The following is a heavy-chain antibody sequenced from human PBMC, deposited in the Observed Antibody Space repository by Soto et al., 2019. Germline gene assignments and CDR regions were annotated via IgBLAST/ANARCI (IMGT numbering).Heavy chain of an antibody. CDR1: GGTFSSYA. CDR2: IIPIFGTA. V-gene: IGHV1-69*12. D-gene: IGHD3-10*01. Sequence: QVQLVQSGAEVKKPGSSVKVSCKASGGTFSSYASNWVRQAPGQGLEWMGGIIPIFGTANYAQKFQGRVTITADESTSTAYMELSSLRSEDTAVYYCAREGGSGNYRYYAMDVWGQGTTVTVSS. J-gene: IGHJ6*02. CDR3: AREGGSGNYRYYAMDV.